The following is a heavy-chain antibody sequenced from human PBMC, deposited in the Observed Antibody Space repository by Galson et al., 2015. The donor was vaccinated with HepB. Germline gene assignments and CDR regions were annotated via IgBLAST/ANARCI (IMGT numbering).Heavy chain of an antibody. Sequence: SLRLSCAASGFTFSSYAMHWVRQAPGKGLEWVAVISYDGSNKYYADSVKGRFTISRDNSKNTLYLQMNSLRAEDTAVYYCASIYYDSSGYYDYWGQGTLVTVSS. CDR1: GFTFSSYA. V-gene: IGHV3-30*04. CDR3: ASIYYDSSGYYDY. D-gene: IGHD3-22*01. CDR2: ISYDGSNK. J-gene: IGHJ4*02.